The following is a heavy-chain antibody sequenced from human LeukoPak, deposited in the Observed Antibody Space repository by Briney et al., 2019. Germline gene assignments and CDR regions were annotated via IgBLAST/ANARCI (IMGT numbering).Heavy chain of an antibody. D-gene: IGHD3/OR15-3a*01. CDR2: IYTNGRDT. CDR3: AHLVWEYVGGLDV. V-gene: IGHV3-23*05. J-gene: IGHJ6*02. Sequence: GGSLRLSCAASGFIFRSYGMNWVRQAPGKGLEWVSGIYTNGRDTRYADSVKGRFTISRDNSKNTLYLQMHSPRVEDTAVYYCAHLVWEYVGGLDVWGQGTTVTVSS. CDR1: GFIFRSYG.